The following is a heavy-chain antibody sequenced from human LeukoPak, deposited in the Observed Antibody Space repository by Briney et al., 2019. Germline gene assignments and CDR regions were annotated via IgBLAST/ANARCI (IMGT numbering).Heavy chain of an antibody. J-gene: IGHJ4*02. CDR1: GGSISSYY. CDR2: IYYSGST. V-gene: IGHV4-59*01. CDR3: ARSIAAAGTDY. D-gene: IGHD6-13*01. Sequence: SETLSLTCTVSGGSISSYYWSWIRQPPGKGLGWIGYIYYSGSTNYNPSLKSRVTISVDTFKNQFSLKLSSVTAADTAVYYCARSIAAAGTDYWGQGTLVTVSS.